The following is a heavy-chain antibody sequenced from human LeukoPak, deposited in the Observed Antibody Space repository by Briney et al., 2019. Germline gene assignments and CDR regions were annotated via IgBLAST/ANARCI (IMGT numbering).Heavy chain of an antibody. J-gene: IGHJ4*02. V-gene: IGHV6-1*01. D-gene: IGHD3-10*01. CDR1: GDSVYGSPAV. Sequence: NRSQTLSLTCAISGDSVYGSPAVWNWIRQSPSRGLEWQGRAYYRTKWSIDYAVSVNGRITITPDTSKNPFSLQLNSVTPEDTAVYHGARGAVRGNTNFDYWGQGTLVTVSS. CDR2: AYYRTKWSI. CDR3: ARGAVRGNTNFDY.